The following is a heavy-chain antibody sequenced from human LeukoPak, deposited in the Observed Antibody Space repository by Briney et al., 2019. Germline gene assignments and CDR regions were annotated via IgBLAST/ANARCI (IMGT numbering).Heavy chain of an antibody. D-gene: IGHD6-13*01. CDR2: INSDGSST. V-gene: IGHV3-74*01. Sequence: GGSLRVSCAASGFTFSSYWMHWVRQAPGEGLVWVSRINSDGSSTNYADSVKGRFTISRDNAKNTLYLQMNSLRAEDTAVYYCASKRQQLPTGTFDYWGQGTLVTVSS. CDR1: GFTFSSYW. CDR3: ASKRQQLPTGTFDY. J-gene: IGHJ4*02.